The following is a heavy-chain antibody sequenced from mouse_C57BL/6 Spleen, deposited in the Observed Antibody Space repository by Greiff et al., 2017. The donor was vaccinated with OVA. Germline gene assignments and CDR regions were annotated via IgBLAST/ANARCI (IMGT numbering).Heavy chain of an antibody. CDR1: GYTFTSYW. J-gene: IGHJ3*01. V-gene: IGHV1-69*01. D-gene: IGHD1-1*01. Sequence: QVQLQQPGAELVMPGASVKLSCKASGYTFTSYWMHWVKQRPGQGLEWIGEIDPSDSYTNYNQKFKGKSTLTVDKSSSTAYMQLSSRTSEDSAVYYCASGGITTVVRGYAYWGQGTLVTVSA. CDR3: ASGGITTVVRGYAY. CDR2: IDPSDSYT.